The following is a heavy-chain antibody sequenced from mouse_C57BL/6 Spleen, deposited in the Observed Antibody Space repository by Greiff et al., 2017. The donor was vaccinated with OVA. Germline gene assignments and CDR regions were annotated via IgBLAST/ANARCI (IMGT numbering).Heavy chain of an antibody. V-gene: IGHV7-3*01. CDR2: IRNKANGYTT. J-gene: IGHJ3*01. CDR1: GFTFTDYY. D-gene: IGHD2-2*01. Sequence: EVKVEESGGGLVQPGGSLSLSCAASGFTFTDYYMSWVRQPPGKALEWLGFIRNKANGYTTEYSASVKGRFTISRDNSQSILYLQMNALRAEDSATYYCASSRSMVTTGLAYWGQGTLVTVSA. CDR3: ASSRSMVTTGLAY.